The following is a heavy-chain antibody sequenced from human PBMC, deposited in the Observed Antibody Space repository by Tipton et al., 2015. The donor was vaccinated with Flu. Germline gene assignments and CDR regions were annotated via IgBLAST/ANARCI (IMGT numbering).Heavy chain of an antibody. CDR2: IYPDGSDT. Sequence: QLVQSGAEVKKPGESLKISCKGSRYSFTDSWIGWVRQMPGKGLEWMGIIYPDGSDTRYGPSFQGQVTMSVDKSISVAYLQWSSLKASDTAMYYCARRDILTGDFDYWGQGTLVTVSS. CDR1: RYSFTDSW. J-gene: IGHJ4*02. CDR3: ARRDILTGDFDY. V-gene: IGHV5-51*01. D-gene: IGHD3-9*01.